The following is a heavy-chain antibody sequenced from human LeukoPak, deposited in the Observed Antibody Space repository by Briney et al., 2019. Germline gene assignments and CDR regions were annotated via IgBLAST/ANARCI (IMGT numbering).Heavy chain of an antibody. CDR1: GYTFTSYD. CDR3: ARRGYCIRDVCYGNDY. D-gene: IGHD2-8*02. CDR2: MNPNSGNT. V-gene: IGHV1-8*03. J-gene: IGHJ4*02. Sequence: ASVKVSCKASGYTFTSYDINWVRQATGQGLEWMGWMNPNSGNTGYAQKFQGRVTITRNTSISTAYLQWSSLKASDTAIYYCARRGYCIRDVCYGNDYWGQGTLVTVSS.